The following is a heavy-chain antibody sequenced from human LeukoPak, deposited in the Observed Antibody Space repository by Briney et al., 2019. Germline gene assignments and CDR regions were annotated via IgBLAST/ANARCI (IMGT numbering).Heavy chain of an antibody. J-gene: IGHJ3*02. CDR2: IYHTGSN. CDR1: SGSVSSYY. D-gene: IGHD6-13*01. Sequence: PSETLSLTCLASSGSVSSYYWTWIRQPPGKGLEWIGYIYHTGSNNYSPSLKSRVTMYVDTSKNQLSLKLSSVTAADTAMYYCARARYTNSWYAADIWGQGTMVTVSS. V-gene: IGHV4-59*08. CDR3: ARARYTNSWYAADI.